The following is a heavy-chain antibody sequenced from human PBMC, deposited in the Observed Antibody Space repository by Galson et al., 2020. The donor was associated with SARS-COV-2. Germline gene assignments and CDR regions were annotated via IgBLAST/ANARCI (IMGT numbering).Heavy chain of an antibody. CDR1: GFTFSNYD. D-gene: IGHD6-19*01. CDR2: ISSSYRYI. J-gene: IGHJ4*02. V-gene: IGHV3-21*01. Sequence: GESLKISCAASGFTFSNYDMNWVRQAPGKGLEWVSSISSSYRYIYYADSVKGRFTISRDNAKNSLFLQMNSLRVDDTAVYYCARDVPTQPGCWGQGTLVTVSS. CDR3: ARDVPTQPGC.